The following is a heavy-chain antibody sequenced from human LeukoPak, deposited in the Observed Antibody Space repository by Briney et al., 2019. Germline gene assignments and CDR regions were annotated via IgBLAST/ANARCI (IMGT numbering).Heavy chain of an antibody. V-gene: IGHV3-11*01. CDR3: ARGYCSGGSCQRRLFDY. D-gene: IGHD2-15*01. J-gene: IGHJ4*02. CDR2: ISSSGNSI. Sequence: GGSLRLSCAASGFTFSDHYMSWIRQAPGKGLEWVSYISSSGNSIYYADSVRGRFTISRDNAKNSLYLQMNSLRAEDTAVYYCARGYCSGGSCQRRLFDYWGQGTLVTVSS. CDR1: GFTFSDHY.